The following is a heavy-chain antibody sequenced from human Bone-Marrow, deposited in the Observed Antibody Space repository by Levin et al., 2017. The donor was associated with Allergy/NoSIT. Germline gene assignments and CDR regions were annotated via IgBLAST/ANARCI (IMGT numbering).Heavy chain of an antibody. V-gene: IGHV3-23*01. CDR2: ISGSGGST. J-gene: IGHJ1*01. CDR3: AKVLMSTAAGPGPEYFQH. D-gene: IGHD6-13*01. Sequence: GGSLRLSCAASGFTFSSYAMSWVRQAPGKGLGWVSAISGSGGSTYYADSVKGRFTISRDNSKNTLYLQMNSLRAEDTAVYYCAKVLMSTAAGPGPEYFQHWGQGTLVTVSS. CDR1: GFTFSSYA.